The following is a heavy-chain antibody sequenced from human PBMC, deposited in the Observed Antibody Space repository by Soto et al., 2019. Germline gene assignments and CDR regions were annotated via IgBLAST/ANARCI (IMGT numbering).Heavy chain of an antibody. CDR3: AKDLIPSGSYYFDY. CDR2: ISGSGGST. Sequence: GGSLRLSCAASGFTFSSYAMSWVRQAPGKGLEWVSAISGSGGSTYYADSVKGRFTISRDNSKNTLYLQMNSLGAEDTAVYYCAKDLIPSGSYYFDYWGQGTLVTVSS. V-gene: IGHV3-23*01. CDR1: GFTFSSYA. J-gene: IGHJ4*02. D-gene: IGHD1-26*01.